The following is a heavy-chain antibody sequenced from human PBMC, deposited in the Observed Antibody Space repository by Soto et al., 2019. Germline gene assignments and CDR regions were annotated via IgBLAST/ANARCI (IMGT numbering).Heavy chain of an antibody. CDR2: MRSRANSYAA. CDR3: ARLTGDSGYDLDD. D-gene: IGHD5-12*01. J-gene: IGHJ4*02. Sequence: EVQLVESGGGLVQPGGSLKLSCAASGFTFSGSSMHWVRQASGRGLEWVGRMRSRANSYAAAYAASVKGRFTISRDDSKSTVYLQMNSLKSEDTAVYYCARLTGDSGYDLDDWGQGTLVTVS. CDR1: GFTFSGSS. V-gene: IGHV3-73*01.